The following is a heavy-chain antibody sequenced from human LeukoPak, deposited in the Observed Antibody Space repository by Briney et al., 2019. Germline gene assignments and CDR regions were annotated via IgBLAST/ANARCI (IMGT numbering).Heavy chain of an antibody. CDR1: GGSISSYY. D-gene: IGHD5-18*01. CDR3: AREKYRDYYYYGMDV. V-gene: IGHV4-4*07. J-gene: IGHJ6*02. CDR2: IYTSGST. Sequence: SETLSLTCTVSGGSISSYYWSWIRQPAGKGLGWIGRIYTSGSTNYNPSLKSRVTISVDTSKNQFSLKLSSVTAADTAVYYCAREKYRDYYYYGMDVWGQGTTVTVSS.